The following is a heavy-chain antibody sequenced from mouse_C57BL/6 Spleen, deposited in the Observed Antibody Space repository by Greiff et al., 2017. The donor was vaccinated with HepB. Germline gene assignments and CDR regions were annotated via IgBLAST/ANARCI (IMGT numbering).Heavy chain of an antibody. Sequence: QVQLQQSGAELVKPGASVKISCKASGYAFSSYWMNWVKQRPGKGLEWIGQIYPGDGDTNYNGKFKGKATLTADKSSSTAYMQLSSLTSEDSAVYVCARLGIYYDYDGAWFAYWGQGTLVTVSA. CDR2: IYPGDGDT. CDR1: GYAFSSYW. V-gene: IGHV1-80*01. J-gene: IGHJ3*01. CDR3: ARLGIYYDYDGAWFAY. D-gene: IGHD2-4*01.